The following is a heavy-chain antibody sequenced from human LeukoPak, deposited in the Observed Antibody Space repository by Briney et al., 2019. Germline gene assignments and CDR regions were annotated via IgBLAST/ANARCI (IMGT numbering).Heavy chain of an antibody. V-gene: IGHV3-66*01. J-gene: IGHJ6*02. D-gene: IGHD3-10*01. CDR2: IYSGGST. CDR3: ARDLPLMVRGVIITYYYGMDV. Sequence: PGGSLRLSCAASGFTVSSNYMSWVHQAPGKGLEWVSGIYSGGSTYYADSVKGRFTISRDNSKNTLYLQMNSLRAEDTAVYYCARDLPLMVRGVIITYYYGMDVWGQGTTVTVSS. CDR1: GFTVSSNY.